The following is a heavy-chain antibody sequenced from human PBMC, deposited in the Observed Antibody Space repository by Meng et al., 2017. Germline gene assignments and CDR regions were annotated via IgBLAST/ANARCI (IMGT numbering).Heavy chain of an antibody. V-gene: IGHV4-4*03. D-gene: IGHD2-21*02. CDR3: ARELDAVGVTAYDL. Sequence: QVHHPEAGPGLGKPPGTLSLPCAVSGGSISSNKWWSWVRQPPGKGLEWIGEVYHNGNANYNPSLKSRVTISVDKSKNQFSPKLSFVAAADTAIYYCARELDAVGVTAYDLWGQGTLVTVSS. J-gene: IGHJ4*02. CDR1: GGSISSNKW. CDR2: VYHNGNA.